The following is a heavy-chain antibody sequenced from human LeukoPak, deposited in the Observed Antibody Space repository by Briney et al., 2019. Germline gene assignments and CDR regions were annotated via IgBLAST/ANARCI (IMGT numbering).Heavy chain of an antibody. D-gene: IGHD2-21*01. CDR2: IYYSGST. Sequence: SETLSLTCKVSGYSINSGYYWGWIRQPPGKGLEWIGSIYYSGSTYYNPSLKSRVSISVDTSKNQFSLKLSSVTAADTAVYYCARVRPPHSPYYHYMDVWGKGTTVTVSS. J-gene: IGHJ6*03. CDR1: GYSINSGYY. V-gene: IGHV4-38-2*02. CDR3: ARVRPPHSPYYHYMDV.